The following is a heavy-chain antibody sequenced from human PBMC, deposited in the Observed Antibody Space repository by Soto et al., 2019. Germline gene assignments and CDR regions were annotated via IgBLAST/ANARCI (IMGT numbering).Heavy chain of an antibody. J-gene: IGHJ6*02. D-gene: IGHD5-12*01. V-gene: IGHV1-69*02. CDR3: ARVRYSGYDYHGDYGMDV. Sequence: ASVKVSCKASGGTFSSYTISWVRQAPGQGLEWMGRIIPILGIANYAQKFQGRVTITADKSTSTACMELSSLRSEDTAVYYCARVRYSGYDYHGDYGMDVWGQGTTVTVSS. CDR2: IIPILGIA. CDR1: GGTFSSYT.